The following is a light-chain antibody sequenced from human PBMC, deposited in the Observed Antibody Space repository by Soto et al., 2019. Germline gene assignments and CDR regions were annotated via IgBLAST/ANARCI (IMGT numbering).Light chain of an antibody. V-gene: IGKV3-11*01. Sequence: EIVLTQFPATLSLSPGERATLSCRASQSISLSLAWYQHKPGQAPRLLIYDASTRATGIPARFSGSGSGTDFTLSISSLEPEDFAVYYCQQRTDWPPWTFGQGTKVDIK. CDR3: QQRTDWPPWT. CDR2: DAS. CDR1: QSISLS. J-gene: IGKJ1*01.